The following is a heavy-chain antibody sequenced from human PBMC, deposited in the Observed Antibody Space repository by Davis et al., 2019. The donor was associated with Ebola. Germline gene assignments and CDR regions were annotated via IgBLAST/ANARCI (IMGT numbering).Heavy chain of an antibody. CDR3: ARHASGDFWYFGL. V-gene: IGHV3-53*01. J-gene: IGHJ2*01. Sequence: GESLKISCAASGFIVSDNFMSWVRQAPGKGPEWVSVLYRDSRTYYADSVKGRFTISRDDSKNTLYLQMSSLTADDTAVYYCARHASGDFWYFGLWGRGTLVTVSS. D-gene: IGHD4-17*01. CDR2: LYRDSRT. CDR1: GFIVSDNF.